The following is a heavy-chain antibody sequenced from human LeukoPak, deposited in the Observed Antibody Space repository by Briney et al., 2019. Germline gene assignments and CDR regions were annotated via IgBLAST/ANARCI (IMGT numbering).Heavy chain of an antibody. V-gene: IGHV4-39*07. CDR1: GGSISSSSYY. D-gene: IGHD3-10*01. J-gene: IGHJ5*02. CDR3: ARVHYYGSGSYMSGWFDP. Sequence: PSETLSLTCTVSGGSISSSSYYWGWIRQPPGKGLEWIGSIYYSGSTYYNPSLKSRVTISVDTSKNQFSLKLSSVTAADTAVYYCARVHYYGSGSYMSGWFDPWGQGTLVTVSS. CDR2: IYYSGST.